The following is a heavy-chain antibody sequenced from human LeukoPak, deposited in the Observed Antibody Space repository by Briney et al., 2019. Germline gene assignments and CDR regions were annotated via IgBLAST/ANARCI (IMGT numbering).Heavy chain of an antibody. V-gene: IGHV3-74*01. Sequence: GGSLRLSCAASGFTFSSYWMHWVRQAPGKGLVWVSRINSDGSGTSYADSVKGRFTISRDNSKNTLYLQMDSLRAEDTAVYHCAKDLDYGGNSPFDYWGQGTLVTVSS. CDR3: AKDLDYGGNSPFDY. CDR1: GFTFSSYW. D-gene: IGHD4-23*01. J-gene: IGHJ4*02. CDR2: INSDGSGT.